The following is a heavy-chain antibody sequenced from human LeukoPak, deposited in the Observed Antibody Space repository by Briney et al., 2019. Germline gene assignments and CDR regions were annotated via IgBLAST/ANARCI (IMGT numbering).Heavy chain of an antibody. Sequence: SETLSLTCTVSGGSISSYYWSWIRQPPGKGLEWIGYIYYSGSTNYNPSLKSRVTISVDTSKNQFSLKLSPVTAADTAVYYCARVSGSYLDYWGQGTLVTVSS. CDR3: ARVSGSYLDY. D-gene: IGHD1-26*01. CDR2: IYYSGST. J-gene: IGHJ4*02. V-gene: IGHV4-59*01. CDR1: GGSISSYY.